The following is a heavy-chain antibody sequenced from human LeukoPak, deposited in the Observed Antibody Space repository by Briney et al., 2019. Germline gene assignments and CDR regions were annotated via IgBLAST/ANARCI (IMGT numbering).Heavy chain of an antibody. CDR3: ARDSRYFDWLYTWYFDL. D-gene: IGHD3-9*01. V-gene: IGHV1-18*01. J-gene: IGHJ2*01. Sequence: ASVKVSCTASGYTFTSYGISWVRQAPGQGLEWMGWISAYNGNTNYAQKLQGRVTMTTDTSTSTAYMELRSLRSDDTAVYYCARDSRYFDWLYTWYFDLWGRGTLVTVSS. CDR1: GYTFTSYG. CDR2: ISAYNGNT.